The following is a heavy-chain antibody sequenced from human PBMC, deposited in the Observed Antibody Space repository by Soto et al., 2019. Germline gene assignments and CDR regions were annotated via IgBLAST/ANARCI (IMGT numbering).Heavy chain of an antibody. CDR3: ARAVGDTLYHHAY. CDR1: SDSISSYY. D-gene: IGHD2-21*02. CDR2: TDYSGNT. Sequence: QVQLQESGPGLVRPSETLSLTCTVSSDSISSYYWIWIRQSPGKGLEWIGYTDYSGNTNYNPSLKSLDPTSGDTSKNQYSLCLISVTAAEPAVYYCARAVGDTLYHHAYWGQGTLVTGSS. J-gene: IGHJ4*02. V-gene: IGHV4-59*08.